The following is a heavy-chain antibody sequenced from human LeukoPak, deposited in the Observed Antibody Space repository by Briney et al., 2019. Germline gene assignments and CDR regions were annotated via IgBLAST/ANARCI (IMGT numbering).Heavy chain of an antibody. V-gene: IGHV1-69*06. J-gene: IGHJ4*02. CDR3: ARSLWTTSNYFDY. Sequence: ASVKVSCKASGGTFSSYAISWVRQAPGQGLEWMGGIIPIFGTANYAQKFQCRVTITADKSTSTAYMELRSLRSEDTAVYYCARSLWTTSNYFDYWGQGTLVTVSS. CDR1: GGTFSSYA. CDR2: IIPIFGTA. D-gene: IGHD3/OR15-3a*01.